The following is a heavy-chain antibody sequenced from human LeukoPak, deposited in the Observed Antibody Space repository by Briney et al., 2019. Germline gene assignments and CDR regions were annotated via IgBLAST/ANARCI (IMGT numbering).Heavy chain of an antibody. CDR1: GFTFSSYS. J-gene: IGHJ3*02. Sequence: GGSLRLSCAASGFTFSSYSVNWVRQAPGKGLEWVSSISSSSSYIYYADSVKGRFTISRDNAKNSLYLQMNSLRAEDTAVYYCARVNGWDQTNGAFDIWGQGTMVTVSS. V-gene: IGHV3-21*01. CDR2: ISSSSSYI. D-gene: IGHD1-26*01. CDR3: ARVNGWDQTNGAFDI.